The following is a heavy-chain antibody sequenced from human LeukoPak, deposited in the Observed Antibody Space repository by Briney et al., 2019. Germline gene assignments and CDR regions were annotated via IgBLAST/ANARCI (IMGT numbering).Heavy chain of an antibody. D-gene: IGHD2-15*01. Sequence: PGGSLRLSCSASGFTLSQYWMHWVRQAPGKGLVWVARVNEDGSRIDHADSVRGRFTTSRDITKSTLFLQMNSLRVEDSAIYYCVRDFGGEDDYWGQGILVTVSS. CDR2: VNEDGSRI. V-gene: IGHV3-74*01. J-gene: IGHJ4*02. CDR1: GFTLSQYW. CDR3: VRDFGGEDDY.